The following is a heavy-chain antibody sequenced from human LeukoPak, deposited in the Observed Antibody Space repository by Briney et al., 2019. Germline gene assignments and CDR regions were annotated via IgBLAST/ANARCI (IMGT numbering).Heavy chain of an antibody. CDR1: GYSFTSYY. D-gene: IGHD3-22*01. CDR3: ARDTGYYYDSSGYLRFDY. J-gene: IGHJ4*02. Sequence: ASVKVSCKASGYSFTSYYMHWVRQAPGQGLEWMGIINSSGGSTSYAEKFQGRVTMTRDTSTCTVYMELSRLRSEDTAVYYCARDTGYYYDSSGYLRFDYWGQGTLVTVSS. CDR2: INSSGGST. V-gene: IGHV1-46*01.